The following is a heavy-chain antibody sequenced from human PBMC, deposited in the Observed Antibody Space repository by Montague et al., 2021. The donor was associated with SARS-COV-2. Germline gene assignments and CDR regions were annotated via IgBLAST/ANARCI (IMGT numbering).Heavy chain of an antibody. D-gene: IGHD5-12*01. Sequence: SETLSLTCTVSGYSISSGYYWGWIRQPPGKGLEWIGYIYYSGSTNYNPSLKSRVTISVDTSKNQFSLKLSSVTAADTAVYYCARRGRKLLPVATTIGGFDIWGQGTMVTVSS. CDR1: GYSISSGYY. V-gene: IGHV4-38-2*02. CDR3: ARRGRKLLPVATTIGGFDI. CDR2: IYYSGST. J-gene: IGHJ3*02.